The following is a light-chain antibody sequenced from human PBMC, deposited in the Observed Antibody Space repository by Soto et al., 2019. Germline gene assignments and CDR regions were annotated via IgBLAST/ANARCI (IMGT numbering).Light chain of an antibody. CDR1: QSVGSS. Sequence: ETELTQAAATQILSPGGSPTLNCRASQSVGSSLAWYQQKPGQAPRLLINDASNRATGIPARFSGSGSGTDFALTITSLELEDFAVYCCQQRNEWPLTFGGGTKVDIK. CDR3: QQRNEWPLT. J-gene: IGKJ4*01. V-gene: IGKV3-11*01. CDR2: DAS.